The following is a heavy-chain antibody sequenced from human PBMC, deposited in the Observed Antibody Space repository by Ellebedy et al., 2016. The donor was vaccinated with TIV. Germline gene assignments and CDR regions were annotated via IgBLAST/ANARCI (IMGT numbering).Heavy chain of an antibody. D-gene: IGHD3-10*01. J-gene: IGHJ2*01. CDR3: AKEPRWFGVDWWYFDL. CDR1: GFTFSSYA. V-gene: IGHV3-23*01. CDR2: ISGSGGST. Sequence: GESLKISCAASGFTFSSYAMSWVRQAPGKGLEWVSAISGSGGSTYYADSVKGRFTISRDNSKNTLYLQMNSLRAEDTAVYYCAKEPRWFGVDWWYFDLWGRGTLVTVSS.